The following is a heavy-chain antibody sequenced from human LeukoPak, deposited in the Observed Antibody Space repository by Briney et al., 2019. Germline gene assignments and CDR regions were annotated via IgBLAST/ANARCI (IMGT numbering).Heavy chain of an antibody. Sequence: PSETLSLTCTVSGGSISSYYWSWIRQPPGKGLEWIGYIYYSGSTNYHPSLKSRVTISVDTSKNQFSLKLSSVTAADTAVYYCCGSMVREGVDYWGQGTPVTVSS. D-gene: IGHD3-10*01. CDR1: GGSISSYY. CDR3: CGSMVREGVDY. CDR2: IYYSGST. J-gene: IGHJ4*02. V-gene: IGHV4-59*08.